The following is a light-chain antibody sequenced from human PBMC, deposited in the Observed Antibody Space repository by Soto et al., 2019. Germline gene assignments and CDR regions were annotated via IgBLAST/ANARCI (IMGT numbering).Light chain of an antibody. CDR3: QTRGTGVV. Sequence: QSVLTQSPSASASLGASVKLTCTLSSGHSSYAIAWHQQQPEKGPRYLMKLNSDGSHSKGDGIPDRCSGSSSGAERYLTIPGLQSEDEACYSCQTRGTGVVFGGGTKLTVL. CDR2: LNSDGSH. V-gene: IGLV4-69*01. J-gene: IGLJ2*01. CDR1: SGHSSYA.